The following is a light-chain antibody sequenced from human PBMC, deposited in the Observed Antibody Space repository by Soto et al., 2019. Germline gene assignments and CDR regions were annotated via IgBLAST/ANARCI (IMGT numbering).Light chain of an antibody. V-gene: IGLV2-14*01. CDR1: SSDVGGYNY. CDR2: EVS. CDR3: SSYRTGGPFG. Sequence: QSALTQPASVSGSPGQSIAISCTGTSSDVGGYNYVSWYQQLPGKAPKLLISEVSNRPSGVSHRFSGSKSGNTASLTSSGLQAEDEADYYCSSYRTGGPFGFGTGTKLTVL. J-gene: IGLJ1*01.